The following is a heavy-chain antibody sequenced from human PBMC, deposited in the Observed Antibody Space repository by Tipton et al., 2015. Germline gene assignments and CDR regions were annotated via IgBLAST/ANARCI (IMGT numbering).Heavy chain of an antibody. J-gene: IGHJ6*02. D-gene: IGHD3-3*01. Sequence: SLRLSCAASGFSLSRHTMNWVRQAPGQGLEWVSAISANGDITYYADSVKGRFTISRDNSKNTLYLQMNSLGAEDTAVYYCAKAPLRFLEWPLNYGMDVWGQGTTVTVSS. CDR1: GFSLSRHT. CDR3: AKAPLRFLEWPLNYGMDV. CDR2: ISANGDIT. V-gene: IGHV3-23*01.